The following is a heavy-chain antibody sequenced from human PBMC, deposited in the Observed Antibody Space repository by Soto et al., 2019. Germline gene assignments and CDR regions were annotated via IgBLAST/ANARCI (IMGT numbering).Heavy chain of an antibody. Sequence: GSLRLSCTASGFTFGDYAMSWFRQAPGKGLEWVGFIRSKAYGGTTEYAASVKGRFTISRDDSKSIAYLQMNSLKTEDTAVYYCTRGQYYDFWSGHKPPYYYMDVWGKGTTVTVSS. D-gene: IGHD3-3*01. CDR1: GFTFGDYA. CDR2: IRSKAYGGTT. V-gene: IGHV3-49*03. J-gene: IGHJ6*03. CDR3: TRGQYYDFWSGHKPPYYYMDV.